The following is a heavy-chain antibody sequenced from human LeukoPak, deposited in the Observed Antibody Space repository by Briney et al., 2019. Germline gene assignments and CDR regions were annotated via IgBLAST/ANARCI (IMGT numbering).Heavy chain of an antibody. J-gene: IGHJ6*02. V-gene: IGHV1-2*02. CDR3: ASLGIAAAGSDYYGMDV. CDR1: GYTFTGYY. D-gene: IGHD6-13*01. CDR2: INPNSGGT. Sequence: GASVKVSCKASGYTFTGYYMHWVRQAPGQGLEWMGWINPNSGGTNYAQKFQGRVTMTRDTSISTAYMELSRLRSDDTAVYYCASLGIAAAGSDYYGMDVWGQGTTVTVSS.